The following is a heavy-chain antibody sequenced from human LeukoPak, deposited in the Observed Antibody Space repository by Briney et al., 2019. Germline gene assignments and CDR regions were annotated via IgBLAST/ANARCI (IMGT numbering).Heavy chain of an antibody. D-gene: IGHD1-26*01. J-gene: IGHJ4*02. V-gene: IGHV4-59*01. Sequence: SETLSLTCTVSGGSISSYYWSWIRQPPGKGLEWIGYIYYSGSTNYNPSLKSRVTISVDTSKNQFSLKLSSVTAADTAVYYCARGFHSGSYYPFDYWGQGTLVTVSS. CDR3: ARGFHSGSYYPFDY. CDR1: GGSISSYY. CDR2: IYYSGST.